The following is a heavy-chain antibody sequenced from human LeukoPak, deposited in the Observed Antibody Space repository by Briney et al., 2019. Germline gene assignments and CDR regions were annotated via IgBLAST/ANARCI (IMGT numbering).Heavy chain of an antibody. CDR3: AGAYCGGDCYSGRTFDI. Sequence: SETLSLTCAVSGGSISSSYWWSWVRQPPGKGLEWIGEVYHSGSTNYSPSLKSRVTLSVDKSKNQFSLRLSSVTAADTAVYYCAGAYCGGDCYSGRTFDIWGQGTMVTVSS. CDR2: VYHSGST. D-gene: IGHD2-21*02. V-gene: IGHV4-4*02. J-gene: IGHJ3*02. CDR1: GGSISSSYW.